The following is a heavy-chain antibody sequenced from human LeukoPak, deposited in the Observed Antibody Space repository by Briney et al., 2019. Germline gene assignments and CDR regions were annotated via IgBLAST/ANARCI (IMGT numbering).Heavy chain of an antibody. CDR1: GFTFSDYY. V-gene: IGHV3-11*04. J-gene: IGHJ4*02. CDR3: ARDHSSSGSHFHY. Sequence: GGSLRLSCAASGFTFSDYYMSWIRQAPGKGLEWVAYISSSGSTIYYADSVKGRFTISRDNAKNSLYLHMNSLRAEATAVYYCARDHSSSGSHFHYWGQGTLVTVSS. D-gene: IGHD3-22*01. CDR2: ISSSGSTI.